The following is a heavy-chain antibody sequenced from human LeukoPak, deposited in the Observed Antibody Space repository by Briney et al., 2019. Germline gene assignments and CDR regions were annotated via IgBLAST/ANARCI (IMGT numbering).Heavy chain of an antibody. CDR3: AKLDYDRRYYFDY. D-gene: IGHD3-22*01. CDR1: GFTFSSYA. J-gene: IGHJ4*02. Sequence: GGSLRLSCAASGFTFSSYAMGWVRQAPGKGLEWVSAISGSGGSTYYADSVKGRFTISRDNSKNTLYLQMNSLRAEDTAVYYCAKLDYDRRYYFDYWGQGTLVTVSS. CDR2: ISGSGGST. V-gene: IGHV3-23*01.